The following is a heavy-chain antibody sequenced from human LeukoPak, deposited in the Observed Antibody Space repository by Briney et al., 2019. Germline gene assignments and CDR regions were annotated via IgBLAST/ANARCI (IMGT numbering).Heavy chain of an antibody. D-gene: IGHD2-21*02. CDR3: ARHCGDVCYSDFDY. Sequence: GGSLRLSCTASGFTFSSYAMSWVRQAPGKGLEWVSTFSGSGISTYYPASVKGRFTISRDNSKNMVYLQMNSLRAEDTAIYYCARHCGDVCYSDFDYWGQGTLVTVSS. CDR1: GFTFSSYA. J-gene: IGHJ4*02. V-gene: IGHV3-23*01. CDR2: FSGSGIST.